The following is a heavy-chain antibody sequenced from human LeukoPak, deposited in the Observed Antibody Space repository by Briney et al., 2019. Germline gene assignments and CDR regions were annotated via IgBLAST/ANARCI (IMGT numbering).Heavy chain of an antibody. CDR2: IYYSGST. CDR1: GGSISSSSYY. Sequence: PSETLSLTCTVSGGSISSSSYYWGWIRQPPGKGLEWIGSIYYSGSTYYNPSLKSRVTISVDTSKNQFSLKLSSVTAADTAVYYCARRGYDFWSGYYEPTKEYYMDVWGKGTTVTVSS. J-gene: IGHJ6*03. CDR3: ARRGYDFWSGYYEPTKEYYMDV. V-gene: IGHV4-39*01. D-gene: IGHD3-3*01.